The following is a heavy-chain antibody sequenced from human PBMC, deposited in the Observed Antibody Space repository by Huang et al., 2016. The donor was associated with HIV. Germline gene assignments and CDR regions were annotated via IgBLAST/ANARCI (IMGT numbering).Heavy chain of an antibody. Sequence: EVQLVESGRGLVQPGGSLRLSCAASGFSISSYWMHWVRQAPGKGLVWVSRSNSDGSSTSYADSVKGRFTISRDNAKNTLYLQMNSLRAEDTAVYYCARDPRIQSWLNFFDYWGQGTLVSVSS. J-gene: IGHJ4*02. D-gene: IGHD3-22*01. CDR3: ARDPRIQSWLNFFDY. CDR2: SNSDGSST. CDR1: GFSISSYW. V-gene: IGHV3-74*01.